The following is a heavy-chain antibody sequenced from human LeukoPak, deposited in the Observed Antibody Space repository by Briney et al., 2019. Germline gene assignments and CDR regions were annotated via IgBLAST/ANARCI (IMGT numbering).Heavy chain of an antibody. CDR3: AKGSSSSRPYYFEY. D-gene: IGHD6-6*01. CDR2: IYSGGST. J-gene: IGHJ4*02. V-gene: IGHV3-53*01. CDR1: GFTVSSNY. Sequence: GGSLRLXCAASGFTVSSNYMSWVRQAPGKGLEWVSVIYSGGSTYYGDSVKGRFTISRDNSKKTLYLQMNSLRAEDTAVYYCAKGSSSSRPYYFEYWGRGILVTVSS.